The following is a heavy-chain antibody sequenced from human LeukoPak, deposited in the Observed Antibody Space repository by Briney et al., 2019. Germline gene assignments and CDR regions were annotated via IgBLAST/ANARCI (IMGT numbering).Heavy chain of an antibody. CDR2: LNFDSGGT. V-gene: IGHV1-2*02. J-gene: IGHJ6*02. Sequence: ASVTVSCKASGYSXTGYYMHGVRLAPGQGLEWMAWLNFDSGGTKYAQKFQGRVTMTRETSISTVYMELSSLTSDDTAVYYCARGDFYFGMDVWGQGTTVTVSS. CDR1: GYSXTGYY. CDR3: ARGDFYFGMDV.